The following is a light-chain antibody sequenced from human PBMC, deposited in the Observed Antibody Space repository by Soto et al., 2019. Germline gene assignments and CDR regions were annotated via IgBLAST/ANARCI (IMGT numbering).Light chain of an antibody. CDR3: QQYGSSPLT. CDR1: QSVSSSY. CDR2: GAS. Sequence: EIVLTQSPGTLSLSPGERATLSCRASQSVSSSYLAWYQQKPGQAPRLLIYGASSRATGIPDRFSGSGSGTDFTLTISRLEPEDFAVYFCQQYGSSPLTFGGVTEVAIK. J-gene: IGKJ4*01. V-gene: IGKV3-20*01.